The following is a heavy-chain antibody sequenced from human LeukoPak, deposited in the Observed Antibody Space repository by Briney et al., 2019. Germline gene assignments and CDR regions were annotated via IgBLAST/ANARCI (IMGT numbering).Heavy chain of an antibody. CDR1: GFTFSSYA. D-gene: IGHD6-6*01. J-gene: IGHJ3*02. Sequence: GSLRLSCAASGFTFSSYAMHWVRQAPGKGLEWVAVISYDGSNKYYADSVKGRFTISRDNSKNTLYLQMNSLRAEDTAVYYCARQYSSSSGAFDIWGQGTMVTVSS. CDR2: ISYDGSNK. CDR3: ARQYSSSSGAFDI. V-gene: IGHV3-30-3*01.